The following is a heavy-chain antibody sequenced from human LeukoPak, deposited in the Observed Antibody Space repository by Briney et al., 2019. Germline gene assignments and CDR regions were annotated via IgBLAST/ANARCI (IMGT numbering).Heavy chain of an antibody. CDR3: VGEKNYWGTPY. V-gene: IGHV4-59*08. J-gene: IGHJ4*02. D-gene: IGHD1-7*01. CDR1: GGSISSYY. Sequence: SETLSLTCTVSGGSISSYYWSWIRQPPGKGLEYIGYIYYSGSTNYNPSLKSRVTMSVDTSKNQFSLKLNSVTAADTAVYYCVGEKNYWGTPYWGQGTLVTVSS. CDR2: IYYSGST.